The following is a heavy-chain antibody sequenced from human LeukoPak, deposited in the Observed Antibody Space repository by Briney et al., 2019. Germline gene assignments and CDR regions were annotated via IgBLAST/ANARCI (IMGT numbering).Heavy chain of an antibody. Sequence: GGSLRLSCAASGFTFSSYAMSWVRQAPGKGLEWVSAISGSGSSTDYADSVKGRFTISRDNSKNTLYLQMNSLRAEDTAVYYCAKAGGIVVVPAAIPIDYWGQGTLVTVSS. D-gene: IGHD2-2*02. J-gene: IGHJ4*02. V-gene: IGHV3-23*01. CDR2: ISGSGSST. CDR3: AKAGGIVVVPAAIPIDY. CDR1: GFTFSSYA.